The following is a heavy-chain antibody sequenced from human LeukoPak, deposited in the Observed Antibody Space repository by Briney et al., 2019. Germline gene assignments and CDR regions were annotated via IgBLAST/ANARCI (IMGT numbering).Heavy chain of an antibody. CDR2: ISSRSTYI. Sequence: PGGSLRLSCAASGITFSSYNFNWVRQAPGKGLEWVSSISSRSTYIYYADSVKGRFTISRDNAKNSLYLQMNSLRAEDTAVYFCAKSTRAVMAMKDVWGKGTTVTVSS. CDR1: GITFSSYN. CDR3: AKSTRAVMAMKDV. D-gene: IGHD3-16*01. V-gene: IGHV3-21*01. J-gene: IGHJ6*04.